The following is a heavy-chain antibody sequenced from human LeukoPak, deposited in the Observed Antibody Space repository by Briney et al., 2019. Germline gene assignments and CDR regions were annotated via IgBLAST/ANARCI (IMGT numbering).Heavy chain of an antibody. CDR1: GFSFSSYA. CDR2: ISGSGGST. J-gene: IGHJ4*02. CDR3: AKVTAISSLDYSDY. Sequence: PGGSLRLSCAASGFSFSSYAMSWVRQAPGKGLEWVSAISGSGGSTYYADSVKGRFTISRDNSKNTLYLQMNSLRAEDTAVYYCAKVTAISSLDYSDYWGQGTLVTASS. D-gene: IGHD6-6*01. V-gene: IGHV3-23*01.